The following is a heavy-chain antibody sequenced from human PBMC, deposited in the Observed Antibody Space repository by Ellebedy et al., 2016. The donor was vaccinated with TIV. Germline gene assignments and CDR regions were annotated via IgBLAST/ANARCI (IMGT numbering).Heavy chain of an antibody. V-gene: IGHV1-2*02. CDR2: INPDIGGT. J-gene: IGHJ4*02. CDR3: ARGGKTGYGAFDY. CDR1: GYTFTGQY. Sequence: ASVKVSCKASGYTFTGQYIHWVRQAPGQGLEWMGWINPDIGGTSYAQKFQGRVTMTRDTSFITAYMELSRLQSDDTAVYYCARGGKTGYGAFDYWGQGTQVTVSS. D-gene: IGHD4/OR15-4a*01.